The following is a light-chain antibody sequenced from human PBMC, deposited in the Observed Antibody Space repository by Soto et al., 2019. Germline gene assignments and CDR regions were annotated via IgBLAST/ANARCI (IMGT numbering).Light chain of an antibody. CDR2: AAS. CDR1: QSVSSS. J-gene: IGKJ1*01. V-gene: IGKV3-15*01. CDR3: QHYNNWPPWT. Sequence: EIVMTQSPATLSVSPGERATLSCRASQSVSSSLAWDQQKPGPAPRLLIYAASTRATGIPARFSGSGSGTAFIHTISSLQAEDFAVYYWQHYNNWPPWTFGQGTKVEIK.